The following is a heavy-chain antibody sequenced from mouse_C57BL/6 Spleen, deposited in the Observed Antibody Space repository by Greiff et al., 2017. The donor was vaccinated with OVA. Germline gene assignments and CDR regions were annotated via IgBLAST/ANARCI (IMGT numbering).Heavy chain of an antibody. CDR2: ISPGDGDT. CDR1: GYAFSSSW. J-gene: IGHJ3*01. Sequence: QVQLQQSGPELVKPGASVKISCKASGYAFSSSWMNWVKQRPGKGLEWIGRISPGDGDTNYNGKFKGKATLTADKSSSTAYMQLSSLTSEDSAVYFCARHRGSSYGFAYWGQGTLVTVSA. CDR3: ARHRGSSYGFAY. D-gene: IGHD1-1*01. V-gene: IGHV1-82*01.